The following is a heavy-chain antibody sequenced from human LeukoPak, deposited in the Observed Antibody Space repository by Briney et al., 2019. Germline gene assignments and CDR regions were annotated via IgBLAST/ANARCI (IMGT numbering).Heavy chain of an antibody. CDR1: GGSISGGGSY. V-gene: IGHV4-30-4*08. CDR3: ARSTYYYDRSAFFFPDYFDY. CDR2: IFYSGST. J-gene: IGHJ4*02. D-gene: IGHD3-22*01. Sequence: PSETLSLTCNVSGGSISGGGSYWSWIRQHPGKGLEWIGYIFYSGSTYYNPSLKSRVTFSVDTSNNHFSLNLRSVTAADTAVYYCARSTYYYDRSAFFFPDYFDYWGQGIQVTVSS.